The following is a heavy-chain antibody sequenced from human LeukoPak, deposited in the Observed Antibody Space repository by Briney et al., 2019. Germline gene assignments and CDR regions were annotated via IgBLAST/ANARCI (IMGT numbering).Heavy chain of an antibody. CDR3: AREGEMATITGY. Sequence: SVKVSCEASGGTFSSYAISWVRQAPGQGLKWMGRIIPILGIANYAQKFQGRVTITADKSTSTAYMELSSLRSEDTAVYYCAREGEMATITGYWGLGTLVTVSS. CDR1: GGTFSSYA. CDR2: IIPILGIA. D-gene: IGHD5-24*01. V-gene: IGHV1-69*04. J-gene: IGHJ4*02.